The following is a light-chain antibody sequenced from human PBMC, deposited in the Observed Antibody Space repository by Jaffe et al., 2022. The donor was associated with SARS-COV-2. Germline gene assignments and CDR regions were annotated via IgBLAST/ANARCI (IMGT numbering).Light chain of an antibody. CDR1: SSDVGNYNY. CDR3: CSYAGSRV. V-gene: IGLV2-11*01. Sequence: QSALTQPRSVSGSPGQSVTISCTGTSSDVGNYNYVSWYQQLPGKAPKLVIYDVTKRPSGVPDRFSGSKSGNTASLTISGLQAEDEADYYCCSYAGSRVFGGGTKLTVL. CDR2: DVT. J-gene: IGLJ3*02.